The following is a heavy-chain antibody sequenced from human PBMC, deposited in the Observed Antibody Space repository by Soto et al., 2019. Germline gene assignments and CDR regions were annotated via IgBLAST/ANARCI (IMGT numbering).Heavy chain of an antibody. Sequence: GGSLRLSCAASGFTFSNAWMNWVRQAPGKGLEWVGRIKSKTDGGTTDYAAPVKGRFTISRDDSKNTLHLQMNSLKTEDTAVYYCTAGITIFGVVIMGIVDYWGQGTLVTVSS. CDR3: TAGITIFGVVIMGIVDY. CDR1: GFTFSNAW. CDR2: IKSKTDGGTT. D-gene: IGHD3-3*01. V-gene: IGHV3-15*07. J-gene: IGHJ4*02.